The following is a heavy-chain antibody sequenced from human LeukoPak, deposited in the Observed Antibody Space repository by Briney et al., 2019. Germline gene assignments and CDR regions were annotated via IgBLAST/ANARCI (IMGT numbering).Heavy chain of an antibody. J-gene: IGHJ5*02. CDR3: ARDIYDSSGTNWFDP. Sequence: ASVKVSCKASGGTFSSYAISWVRQAPGQGLEWMGGIIPIFGTANYAQKFQGRVTITADKSTSTAYMELSSLRSEDTAVYYCARDIYDSSGTNWFDPWGQGTLVIVSS. CDR2: IIPIFGTA. CDR1: GGTFSSYA. V-gene: IGHV1-69*06. D-gene: IGHD3-22*01.